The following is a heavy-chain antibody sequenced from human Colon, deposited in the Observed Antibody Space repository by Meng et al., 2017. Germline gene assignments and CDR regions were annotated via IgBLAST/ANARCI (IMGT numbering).Heavy chain of an antibody. J-gene: IGHJ4*02. V-gene: IGHV1-8*01. Sequence: ASAKVSCKASGYNYSTYDVLWVRQATGQGLKWMGWMNPNTGNTVYAQKFQGRVVMIRDTSISTAYMELSSLTSADTAAYFCATPSVAAGSVFDSWGQGTLVTVSS. CDR3: ATPSVAAGSVFDS. CDR2: MNPNTGNT. CDR1: GYNYSTYD. D-gene: IGHD6-13*01.